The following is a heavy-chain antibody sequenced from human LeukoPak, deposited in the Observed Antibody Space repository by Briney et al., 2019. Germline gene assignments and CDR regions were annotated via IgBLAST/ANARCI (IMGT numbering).Heavy chain of an antibody. Sequence: SSETLSLTCTVSGASISSGNYYWSWIRQPAGKGLERIGRIYTSGSTNYNPSLKSRVTISVATSKNQFSLKLSSVTAADTAVYYCARGAYSSGWSAGDWGQGTLVTVSS. V-gene: IGHV4-61*02. J-gene: IGHJ4*02. CDR1: GASISSGNYY. CDR2: IYTSGST. CDR3: ARGAYSSGWSAGD. D-gene: IGHD6-19*01.